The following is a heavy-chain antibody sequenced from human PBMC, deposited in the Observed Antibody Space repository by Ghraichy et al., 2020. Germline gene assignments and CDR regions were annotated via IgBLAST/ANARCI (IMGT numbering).Heavy chain of an antibody. D-gene: IGHD1-14*01. Sequence: SETLSLTCTVSGGSISSGGYYWSWIRQHPGKGLEWIGYIYYSGSTYYNPSLKSRVTISVDTSKNQFSLKLSSVTAADTAVYYCARTGKIRGRHFDYWGQGTLVTVSS. J-gene: IGHJ4*02. CDR1: GGSISSGGYY. V-gene: IGHV4-31*03. CDR3: ARTGKIRGRHFDY. CDR2: IYYSGST.